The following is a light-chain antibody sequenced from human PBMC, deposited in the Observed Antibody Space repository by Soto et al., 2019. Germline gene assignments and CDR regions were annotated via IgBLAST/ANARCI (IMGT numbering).Light chain of an antibody. CDR2: AAS. CDR1: QTISRY. J-gene: IGKJ1*01. CDR3: QHYNSYSEA. Sequence: EIQMSQSPSSLSASVRDRVTITCRASQTISRYLNWYQQKPGKAPKLLIFAASSLQSGVPSRFSGSGSGTEFTLTISSLQPDDFATYYCQHYNSYSEAFGQGTKVDIK. V-gene: IGKV1-39*01.